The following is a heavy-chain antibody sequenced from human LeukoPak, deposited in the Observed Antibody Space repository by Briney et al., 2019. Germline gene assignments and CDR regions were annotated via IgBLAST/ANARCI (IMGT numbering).Heavy chain of an antibody. CDR3: ARDSGSSAFDY. Sequence: GGSLRLSCAASGFAFSSSWMAWVRQASGKGLEWVANMNLDGSTKNYVDSVRGRFTISRDNAKNSLYLQMNSLTADDTAVYYCARDSGSSAFDYWGQGTLVTVYS. J-gene: IGHJ4*02. CDR2: MNLDGSTK. V-gene: IGHV3-7*05. CDR1: GFAFSSSW. D-gene: IGHD5-12*01.